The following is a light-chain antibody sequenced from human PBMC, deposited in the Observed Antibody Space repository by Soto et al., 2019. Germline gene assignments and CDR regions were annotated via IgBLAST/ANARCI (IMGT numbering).Light chain of an antibody. CDR1: QSVSSY. V-gene: IGKV3-11*01. CDR3: QQRSNWPPT. J-gene: IGKJ1*01. Sequence: EMVLTQSPATLSLSPGERATLSFRASQSVSSYLAWYQQKPGQAPRLLIYDASTRATGIPARFSGSGSGTDFPLTITSLEPEDFAVYYCQQRSNWPPTFGQGTQVEIK. CDR2: DAS.